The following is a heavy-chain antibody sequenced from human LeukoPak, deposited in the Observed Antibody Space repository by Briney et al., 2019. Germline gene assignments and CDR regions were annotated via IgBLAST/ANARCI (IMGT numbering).Heavy chain of an antibody. CDR2: IYTSGST. V-gene: IGHV4-61*02. Sequence: PSQTLSLPCTVSGGSISSGSYFWRWIRPPGGKGLVWIVRIYTSGSTNYNPSLKSRVTISVDTSKDQFSLKLSSVTAADTAVYYCVSSYDSSGYYFGVGAFDIWGQGTMVTVSS. J-gene: IGHJ3*02. CDR1: GGSISSGSYF. CDR3: VSSYDSSGYYFGVGAFDI. D-gene: IGHD3-22*01.